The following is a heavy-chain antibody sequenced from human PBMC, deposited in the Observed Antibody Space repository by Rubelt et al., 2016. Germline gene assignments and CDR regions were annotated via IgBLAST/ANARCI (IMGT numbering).Heavy chain of an antibody. J-gene: IGHJ6*02. Sequence: QVQLQQWGAGLLKPSETLSLTCAVYGGSFSGYYWSWIRQPPGKGLEWIGEINHSGSTNYNPSLKSRVTISVDTSKNQFSLKLNSVTAADTAVYYCARGTSSGYYYGMDVWGQGTTVTVSS. D-gene: IGHD3-22*01. CDR2: INHSGST. CDR3: ARGTSSGYYYGMDV. V-gene: IGHV4-34*01. CDR1: GGSFSGYY.